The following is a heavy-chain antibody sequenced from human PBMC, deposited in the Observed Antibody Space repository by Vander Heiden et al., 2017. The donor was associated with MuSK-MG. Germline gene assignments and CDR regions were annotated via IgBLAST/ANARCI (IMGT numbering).Heavy chain of an antibody. D-gene: IGHD4-17*01. V-gene: IGHV3-53*01. J-gene: IGHJ4*02. CDR1: GFTVSSNY. CDR2: IYSGGST. CDR3: ARVLMGDYGDYVGRFDY. Sequence: EVQLVESGGGLIQPGGSLRLSCAASGFTVSSNYMSWVRQAPGKGLEWVSVIYSGGSTYYADSVKGRFTISRDNSKNTLYLQMNSLRAEDTAVYYCARVLMGDYGDYVGRFDYWGQGTLVTVSS.